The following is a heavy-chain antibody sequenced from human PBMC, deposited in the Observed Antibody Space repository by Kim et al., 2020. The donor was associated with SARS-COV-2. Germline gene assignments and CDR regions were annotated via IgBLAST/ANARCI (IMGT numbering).Heavy chain of an antibody. CDR1: GFTFSSYA. CDR2: IWYDERNK. D-gene: IGHD2-15*01. V-gene: IGHV3-33*06. Sequence: GGSLRLSCEASGFTFSSYAMNWVRQAPGKGLEWVAIIWYDERNKYYADSVKGRFTISRDNSKNTVHLQMNNLRAEDTALYYCAKDIASAATDYYYGLDVWGEDTTVTLPS. J-gene: IGHJ6*02. CDR3: AKDIASAATDYYYGLDV.